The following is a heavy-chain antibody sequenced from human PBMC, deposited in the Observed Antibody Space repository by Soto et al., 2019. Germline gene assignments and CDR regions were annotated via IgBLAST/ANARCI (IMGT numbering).Heavy chain of an antibody. V-gene: IGHV1-46*03. CDR2: INPSGGST. CDR1: GYTFTSYY. J-gene: IGHJ4*02. CDR3: TRDGTATAGYYFDY. Sequence: QVQLVQSGAEVRKPGASVKVSCKASGYTFTSYYMHWVRQAPGQGLEWMGIINPSGGSTSYAQKFQGRGTMTRDTSTSTVYMELSSLRSEDTAMYYCTRDGTATAGYYFDYWGQGTLVTVSS. D-gene: IGHD6-13*01.